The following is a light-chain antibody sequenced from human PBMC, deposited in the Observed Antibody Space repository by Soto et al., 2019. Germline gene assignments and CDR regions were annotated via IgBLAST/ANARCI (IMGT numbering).Light chain of an antibody. Sequence: DIQMIQSPSSLSASVGDRVTITCQSSDDIDNFLSWYQQTPGKAPKLLIHDASTLQRGVPSRFSGSGSGTDFTLTISSLQPEDFATYYCQQYDNLAFTFGPGTKVDI. CDR2: DAS. V-gene: IGKV1-33*01. CDR3: QQYDNLAFT. CDR1: DDIDNF. J-gene: IGKJ3*01.